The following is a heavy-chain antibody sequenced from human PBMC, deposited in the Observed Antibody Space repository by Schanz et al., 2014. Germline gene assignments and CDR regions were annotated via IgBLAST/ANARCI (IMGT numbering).Heavy chain of an antibody. CDR1: GYTTFTDYY. J-gene: IGHJ6*03. V-gene: IGHV1-69*09. CDR2: IIPVLNIA. Sequence: QVQLVQSGAEVKKPGASVKVSCKASGYTTFTDYYIHWVRQAPGQGLEWMGKIIPVLNIATYAQNFQGRVTITADKSTSTAYMELTSLRSEDTAVYYCAGTYCSSTSCYTGYYYMDVWGKGTTVTVSS. CDR3: AGTYCSSTSCYTGYYYMDV. D-gene: IGHD2-2*02.